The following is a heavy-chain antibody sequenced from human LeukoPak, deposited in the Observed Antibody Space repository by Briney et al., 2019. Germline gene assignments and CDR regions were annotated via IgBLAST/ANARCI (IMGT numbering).Heavy chain of an antibody. CDR2: ISYDGSNK. J-gene: IGHJ6*02. CDR1: GFTFSSYA. CDR3: ARDYGDYPRAYYGMDV. Sequence: GRSLRLSCAASGFTFSSYAMHWVRQAPGKGLEWVAVISYDGSNKYYADSVKGRFTISRDNSKNTLYLQMNSLRAEDTAVYYCARDYGDYPRAYYGMDVWGQGTTVTVSS. V-gene: IGHV3-30-3*01. D-gene: IGHD4-17*01.